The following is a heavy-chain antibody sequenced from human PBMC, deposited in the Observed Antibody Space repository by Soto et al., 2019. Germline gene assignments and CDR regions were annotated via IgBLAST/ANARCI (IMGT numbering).Heavy chain of an antibody. CDR1: GGSISSGDYY. CDR2: IYYSGST. Sequence: QVQLQESGPGLVKPSQTLSLTCTVSGGSISSGDYYWSWIRQPPGKGLEWIGYIYYSGSTYYNPSLKSRVTISVDTSKNQFSLKLSSVTAADTGVYYCARRTYYYDSSGRYYYGMDVWGQGTTATVSS. CDR3: ARRTYYYDSSGRYYYGMDV. V-gene: IGHV4-30-4*01. J-gene: IGHJ6*02. D-gene: IGHD3-22*01.